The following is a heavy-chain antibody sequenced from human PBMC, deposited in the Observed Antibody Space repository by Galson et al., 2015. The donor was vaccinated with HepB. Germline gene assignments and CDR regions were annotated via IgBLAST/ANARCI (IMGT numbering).Heavy chain of an antibody. CDR1: GFTFSSYA. Sequence: LRLSCAASGFTFSSYAMSWVRQAPGKGLEWVSAISGSGGSTYYADSVKGRFTISRDNSKNTLYLQMNSLRAEDTAVYYCAKGGVPAAMWGPTGYYGMDVWGQGATVTVSS. D-gene: IGHD2-2*01. V-gene: IGHV3-23*01. J-gene: IGHJ6*02. CDR2: ISGSGGST. CDR3: AKGGVPAAMWGPTGYYGMDV.